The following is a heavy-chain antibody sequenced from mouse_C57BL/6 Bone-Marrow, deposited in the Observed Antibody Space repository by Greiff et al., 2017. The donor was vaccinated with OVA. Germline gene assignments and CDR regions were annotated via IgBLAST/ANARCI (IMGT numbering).Heavy chain of an antibody. J-gene: IGHJ4*01. CDR2: IDPETGGT. Sequence: VQLQQSGAELVRPGASVTLSCKASGYTFTDYEMHWVKQTPVHGLEWIGAIDPETGGTAYNQKVKGKAILTADKSSSTAYMELRRLTSEDSAVDYSTRGYSNYYAMDYWGQGTSVTVSS. V-gene: IGHV1-15*01. D-gene: IGHD2-5*01. CDR1: GYTFTDYE. CDR3: TRGYSNYYAMDY.